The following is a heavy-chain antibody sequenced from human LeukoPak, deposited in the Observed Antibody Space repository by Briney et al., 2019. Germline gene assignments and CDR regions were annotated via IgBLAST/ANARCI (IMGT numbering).Heavy chain of an antibody. D-gene: IGHD6-13*01. V-gene: IGHV1-18*01. Sequence: ASVKVSCKASGYSFTNYVINWVRQVPGQGLEWIGWISPYNGNTDYAQKLQGRVTMTTDTSTSTAYMELRSLRSDDTAVYYCARPGTSWYTTYYFDSWGQGTLVTVSS. J-gene: IGHJ4*02. CDR3: ARPGTSWYTTYYFDS. CDR2: ISPYNGNT. CDR1: GYSFTNYV.